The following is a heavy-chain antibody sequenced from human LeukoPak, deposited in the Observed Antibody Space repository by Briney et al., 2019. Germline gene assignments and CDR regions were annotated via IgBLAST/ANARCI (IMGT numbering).Heavy chain of an antibody. J-gene: IGHJ5*02. D-gene: IGHD3-22*01. Sequence: GGSLRLSCAASGFTFDDYAMHWVRQAPGKGLEWVSGISWNSGSIGYADSVKGRFTISRDNAKNSLYLQMNSLRAEDTALYYSAKRDKYYYDSSGYYSSWGQGTLVTVSS. V-gene: IGHV3-9*01. CDR2: ISWNSGSI. CDR1: GFTFDDYA. CDR3: AKRDKYYYDSSGYYSS.